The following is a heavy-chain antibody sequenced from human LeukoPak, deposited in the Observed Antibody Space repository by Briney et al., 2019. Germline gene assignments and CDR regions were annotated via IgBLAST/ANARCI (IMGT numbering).Heavy chain of an antibody. V-gene: IGHV3-21*06. D-gene: IGHD3-16*01. J-gene: IGHJ4*01. CDR2: ISSRSTYI. CDR3: ARGGSWAIYYLDY. Sequence: GGSLRLSCAASGFTFSDFSMTWVRRAPGKGLEWVSSISSRSTYIYHADSMKGRLTISRDNAKNSLFLQIDSLTAEDTAIYYCARGGSWAIYYLDYWGHGTLVTVSS. CDR1: GFTFSDFS.